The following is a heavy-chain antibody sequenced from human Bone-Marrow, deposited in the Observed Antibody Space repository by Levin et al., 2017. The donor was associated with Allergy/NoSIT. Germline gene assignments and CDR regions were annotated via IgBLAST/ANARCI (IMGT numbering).Heavy chain of an antibody. V-gene: IGHV3-74*01. Sequence: SCAVSGSTFSRSVLNWVRQGPGKGLVWVSRISADGTITDYADSVKGRFTISRDNAKNTVYLQMNSLRVEDTGVYYCGGDPVPDYWGQGTLVTVSS. CDR1: GSTFSRSV. D-gene: IGHD2-2*01. J-gene: IGHJ4*02. CDR3: GGDPVPDY. CDR2: ISADGTIT.